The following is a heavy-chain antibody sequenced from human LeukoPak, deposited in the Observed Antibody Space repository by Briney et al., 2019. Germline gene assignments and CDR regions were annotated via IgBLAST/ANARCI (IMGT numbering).Heavy chain of an antibody. CDR1: GGSISSYY. D-gene: IGHD6-19*01. V-gene: IGHV4-4*07. CDR3: ARGVGKQWLTDWFDP. CDR2: IYTSGST. J-gene: IGHJ5*02. Sequence: SETLSLTCTVSGGSISSYYWSWIRQPAGKGLEWIGRIYTSGSTNYNPSLKSRVTMSVDTSKNQFSLKPSSVTAADTAVYYCARGVGKQWLTDWFDPWGQGTLVTVSS.